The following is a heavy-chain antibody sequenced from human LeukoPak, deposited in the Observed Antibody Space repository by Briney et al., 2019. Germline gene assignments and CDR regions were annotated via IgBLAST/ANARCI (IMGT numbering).Heavy chain of an antibody. CDR3: ARVSCSSTSCPRRDALDV. Sequence: SETLSLTCTVSGGSISYYYWSWIRQPPGKGLEWIGYIYYSGSTNYNPTLKTRSTISLYTSTNHFSLNLRSVTTADTAVYYCARVSCSSTSCPRRDALDVWGQGTMVTVSS. CDR2: IYYSGST. J-gene: IGHJ3*01. CDR1: GGSISYYY. V-gene: IGHV4-59*01. D-gene: IGHD2-2*01.